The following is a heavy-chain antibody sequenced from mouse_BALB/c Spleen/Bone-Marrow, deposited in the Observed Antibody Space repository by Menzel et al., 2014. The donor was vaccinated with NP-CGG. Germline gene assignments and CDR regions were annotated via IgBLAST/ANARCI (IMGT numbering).Heavy chain of an antibody. CDR3: ASHYYDSSPFAY. Sequence: EVQVVESGGGLVQPGGSLKLSCAASGFTFSSYIMSWVRQTPEKRLEWVAYISNGGGSIYYPDTVKGRFTISRDNDKNTLYLQMSSLKSEDTAMYYCASHYYDSSPFAYWGQGTLVTVFA. CDR2: ISNGGGSI. V-gene: IGHV5-12-2*01. J-gene: IGHJ3*01. D-gene: IGHD1-1*01. CDR1: GFTFSSYI.